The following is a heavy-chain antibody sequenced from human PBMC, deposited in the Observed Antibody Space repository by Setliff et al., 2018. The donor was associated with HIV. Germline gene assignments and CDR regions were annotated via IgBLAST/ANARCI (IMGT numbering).Heavy chain of an antibody. CDR1: GFTFNNYW. CDR2: IKQDGRKT. CDR3: AKTSSSSEYYFDY. J-gene: IGHJ4*02. D-gene: IGHD6-13*01. Sequence: GGSLRLSCVASGFTFNNYWMNWVRQAPGKRLEWVANIKQDGRKTYCADFVKDRFTISRDNSKNTLYLQMNSLRAEDTAVYYCAKTSSSSEYYFDYWGQRTLVTVSS. V-gene: IGHV3-7*01.